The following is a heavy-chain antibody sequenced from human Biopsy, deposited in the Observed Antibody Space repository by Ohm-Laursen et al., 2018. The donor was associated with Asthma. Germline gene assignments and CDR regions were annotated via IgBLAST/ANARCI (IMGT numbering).Heavy chain of an antibody. J-gene: IGHJ1*01. V-gene: IGHV3-7*01. D-gene: IGHD3-3*02. CDR2: IKHDGTEK. CDR3: ARTFHFWSPYHAEHYQL. Sequence: LRLSCSASGLTFGDYWMSWVRQVPGKGLEWVANIKHDGTEKNHVDSLKGRFTISRDNAKNSLYLQMNSLRAEDTAVYYCARTFHFWSPYHAEHYQLWGQGTLVTVPS. CDR1: GLTFGDYW.